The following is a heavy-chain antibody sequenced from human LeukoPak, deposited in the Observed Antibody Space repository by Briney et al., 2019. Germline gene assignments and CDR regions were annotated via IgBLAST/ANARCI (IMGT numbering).Heavy chain of an antibody. D-gene: IGHD6-13*01. V-gene: IGHV4-39*07. CDR2: IYYSGST. CDR1: GGSISSSSYY. CDR3: ARGVAAAGLSAYYYYMDV. Sequence: TSSETLSLTCTVSGGSISSSSYYWGWIRQPPGKGLEWIGSIYYSGSTYYNPSLKSRVTISVDTSKNQFSLKLSSVTAADTAVYYCARGVAAAGLSAYYYYMDVWGKGTTVTVSS. J-gene: IGHJ6*03.